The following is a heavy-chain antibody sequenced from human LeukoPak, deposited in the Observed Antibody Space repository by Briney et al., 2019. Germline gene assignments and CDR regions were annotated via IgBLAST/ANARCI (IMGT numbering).Heavy chain of an antibody. V-gene: IGHV3-21*04. D-gene: IGHD6-19*01. CDR1: GFTFSSYS. Sequence: GGSLRLSCAASGFTFSSYSMNWVRQAPGKGLEWVSSISSSSSYIYYADSVKGRFTISRDNAKNSLYLQMNSLRAEDTALYYCAKDMTGAVAGTYFDLWGRGTLVTVSS. J-gene: IGHJ2*01. CDR2: ISSSSSYI. CDR3: AKDMTGAVAGTYFDL.